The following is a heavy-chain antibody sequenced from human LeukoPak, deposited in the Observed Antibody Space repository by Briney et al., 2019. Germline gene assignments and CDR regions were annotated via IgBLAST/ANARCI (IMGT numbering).Heavy chain of an antibody. J-gene: IGHJ4*02. Sequence: SETLSLTFTVAGGSIISDYWSWIRQPPRKELEWIGYMYYSGSTNYNTSLKSRVTISVDTSKNQLSLKLSSVTAADPAVYYCARAAARYCTTGVCYTYGAPYFDYWGQGTLVTVSS. CDR1: GGSIISDY. CDR3: ARAAARYCTTGVCYTYGAPYFDY. V-gene: IGHV4-59*01. CDR2: MYYSGST. D-gene: IGHD2-8*01.